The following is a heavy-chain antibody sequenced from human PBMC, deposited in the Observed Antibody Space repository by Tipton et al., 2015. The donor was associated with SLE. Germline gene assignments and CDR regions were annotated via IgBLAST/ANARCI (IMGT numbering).Heavy chain of an antibody. Sequence: TLSLTCTVSGGSISSGSYYWSWIRQPAGKGLEWIGYIYTSGSTNWNPSLKSRVTISVDTSKNQFSLKLSSVTAADTAVYYCARGHTAMVGSLYYYGMDVWGQGTTVTVSS. CDR1: GGSISSGSYY. V-gene: IGHV4-61*09. J-gene: IGHJ6*02. D-gene: IGHD5-18*01. CDR3: ARGHTAMVGSLYYYGMDV. CDR2: IYTSGST.